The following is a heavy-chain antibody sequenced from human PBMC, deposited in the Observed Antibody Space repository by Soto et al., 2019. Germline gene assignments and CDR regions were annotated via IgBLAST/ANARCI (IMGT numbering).Heavy chain of an antibody. V-gene: IGHV2-5*02. CDR3: AHRHVSKQRNDAFGI. Sequence: GPTLVNATQTLTLTCTFSGFSLSTSVVGVGWIRQPPGKALEWLALIYWDDDKRYSPSLKSRLTITKDTSKNQVVLTMTNMDPVDTATYYCAHRHVSKQRNDAFGIWGQGTMVTVSS. D-gene: IGHD6-25*01. CDR1: GFSLSTSVVG. J-gene: IGHJ3*02. CDR2: IYWDDDK.